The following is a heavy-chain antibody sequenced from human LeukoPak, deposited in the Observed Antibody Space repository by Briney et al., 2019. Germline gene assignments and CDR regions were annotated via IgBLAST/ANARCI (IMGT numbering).Heavy chain of an antibody. D-gene: IGHD2-2*01. CDR2: SSAYNENT. CDR1: GYTLSRYG. V-gene: IGHV1-18*01. J-gene: IGHJ4*02. CDR3: ARDLCSVEPAAPCYYFDY. Sequence: ASVKASCKASGYTLSRYGISWARQAPGQGLEWMGWSSAYNENTNSALKVQGRVTMTTDTSTSTAYMELRSLRSDDTAVYYCARDLCSVEPAAPCYYFDYWGQGTLVTVSS.